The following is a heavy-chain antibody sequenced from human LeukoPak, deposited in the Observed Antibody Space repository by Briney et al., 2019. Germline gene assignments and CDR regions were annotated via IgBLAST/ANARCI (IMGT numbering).Heavy chain of an antibody. D-gene: IGHD3-3*01. V-gene: IGHV1-69*05. CDR1: GGTFSSYA. Sequence: GASVKVSCKASGGTFSSYAISWVRQAPGQGLEWMGGIIPIFGTANYAQKFQGRVTITTDESTSTAYMELSSLRSEDTAVYYCARGIFGVVTNYYYYYMDVWGKGTTVTVSS. J-gene: IGHJ6*03. CDR2: IIPIFGTA. CDR3: ARGIFGVVTNYYYYYMDV.